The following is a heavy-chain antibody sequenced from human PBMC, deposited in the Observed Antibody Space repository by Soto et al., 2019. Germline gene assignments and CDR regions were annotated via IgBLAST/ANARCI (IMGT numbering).Heavy chain of an antibody. CDR1: GFTFSSYA. CDR2: ISGSGSTI. V-gene: IGHV3-23*01. J-gene: IGHJ4*02. D-gene: IGHD3-22*01. CDR3: ATVFYYYDSSGYYYFDY. Sequence: PGGSLRLSCAASGFTFSSYAVSWVRQAPGKGPEWISPISGSGSTIYYADSVKGRFTISRENSKNTLYLQMSSLRAEETAVFYCATVFYYYDSSGYYYFDYWDQGTLDTVSS.